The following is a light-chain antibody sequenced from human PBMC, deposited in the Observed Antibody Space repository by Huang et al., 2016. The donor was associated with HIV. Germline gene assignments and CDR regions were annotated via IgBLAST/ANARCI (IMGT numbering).Light chain of an antibody. Sequence: LVMTQSPATLSVSPGERVTVPCRANRSVSSNLAWYKQRPGEAPRRRIEGSFTRDPGSPAGFGGIGSGTDFSLTISSLQSEDCALYYCQQYNNWLLSFGGGTRVDIE. V-gene: IGKV3-15*01. J-gene: IGKJ4*01. CDR2: GSF. CDR3: QQYNNWLLS. CDR1: RSVSSN.